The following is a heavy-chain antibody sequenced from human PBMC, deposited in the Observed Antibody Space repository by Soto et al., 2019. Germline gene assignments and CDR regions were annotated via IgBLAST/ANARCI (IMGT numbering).Heavy chain of an antibody. D-gene: IGHD2-15*01. CDR1: GFTFSSYG. J-gene: IGHJ4*02. CDR2: ISSSGSTR. CDR3: ARVHCSCGNCYASPLFYFDY. V-gene: IGHV3-48*03. Sequence: PGGSVRLSCAASGFTFSSYGMNWVRQAAWKGLEWVCYISSSGSTRYCADSVKGRFTISRDNPKNSLYLQMNSLRAEDTAVYYCARVHCSCGNCYASPLFYFDYWGQGTLVTVSA.